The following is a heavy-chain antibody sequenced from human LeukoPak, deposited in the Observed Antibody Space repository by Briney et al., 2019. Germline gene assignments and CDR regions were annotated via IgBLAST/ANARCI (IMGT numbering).Heavy chain of an antibody. D-gene: IGHD6-13*01. V-gene: IGHV1-3*01. CDR3: ARAEEWGIAARAEYYYGMDV. CDR1: GYIFTSYA. J-gene: IGHJ6*02. Sequence: GASVKVSCKASGYIFTSYAMHWVRQAPGQRLEWMGWINAGNGNTKYSQKFQGRVTITRDTSASTAYMELSSLRSEDTAVYYCARAEEWGIAARAEYYYGMDVWGQGTTVTVSS. CDR2: INAGNGNT.